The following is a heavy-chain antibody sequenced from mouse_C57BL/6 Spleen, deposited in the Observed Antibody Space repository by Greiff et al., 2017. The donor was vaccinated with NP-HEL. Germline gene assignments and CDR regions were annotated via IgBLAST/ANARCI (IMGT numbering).Heavy chain of an antibody. J-gene: IGHJ3*01. CDR1: GFTFTDYY. Sequence: EVKLMESGGGLVQPGGSLSLSCAASGFTFTDYYMSWVRQPPGKALEWLGFIRNKANGYTTEYSASVKGRFTISRDNSQSILYLQMNALRAEDSATYYCARSSFYSRFAYWGQGTLVTVSA. V-gene: IGHV7-3*01. CDR3: ARSSFYSRFAY. D-gene: IGHD2-12*01. CDR2: IRNKANGYTT.